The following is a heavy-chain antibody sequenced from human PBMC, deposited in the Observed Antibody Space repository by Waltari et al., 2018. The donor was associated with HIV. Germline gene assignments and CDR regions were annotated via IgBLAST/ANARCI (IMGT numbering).Heavy chain of an antibody. CDR2: INPSGGST. V-gene: IGHV1-46*03. CDR1: GYTFTSHY. CDR3: ARGGIVVVTPLYYFDY. J-gene: IGHJ4*02. Sequence: QVQLVQSGAEVKKPGASVKVSCKASGYTFTSHYMHWVRQAPGQGLEWMGIINPSGGSTSYAQKFQGRVTMTRDTSTSTVYMELSSLRSEDTAVFYCARGGIVVVTPLYYFDYWGQGTLVTVSS. D-gene: IGHD2-21*02.